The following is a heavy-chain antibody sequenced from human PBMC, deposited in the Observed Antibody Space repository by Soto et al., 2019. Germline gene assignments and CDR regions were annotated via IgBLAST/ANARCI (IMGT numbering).Heavy chain of an antibody. CDR2: ITSTTGAT. D-gene: IGHD6-19*01. CDR3: AKGDSSWVSWFAP. CDR1: GYTFTAQY. J-gene: IGHJ5*02. Sequence: QAPLGQSGAEVKKPGASVKVSCQAPGYTFTAQYLHWVRKAPGEGVEWMGWITSTTGATRFAERFQGRVTRTSDTSMSTAYLEVRSLRPDDTAVYYCAKGDSSWVSWFAPWGQGTLVTVSS. V-gene: IGHV1-2*02.